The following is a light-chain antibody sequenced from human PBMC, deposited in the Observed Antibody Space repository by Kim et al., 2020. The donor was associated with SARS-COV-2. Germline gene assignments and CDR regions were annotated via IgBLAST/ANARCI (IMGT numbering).Light chain of an antibody. V-gene: IGKV3-20*01. CDR2: GAS. CDR1: QSVDSSY. CDR3: QQYGSSPLT. Sequence: EIVLTQSPGTLSLSPGETATLSCRASQSVDSSYFAWYQQKPGQAPRLLIYGASSRATGIPDRFSGSGSGTDFILTISRLEPEDFAVFYCQQYGSSPLTFGPGTKVDIK. J-gene: IGKJ3*01.